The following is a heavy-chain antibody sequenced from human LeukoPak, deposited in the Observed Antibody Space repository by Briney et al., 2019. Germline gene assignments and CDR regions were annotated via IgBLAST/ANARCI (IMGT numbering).Heavy chain of an antibody. Sequence: GGTLRLSCAASGFTFSSYGMSWVRQAPGKGREGVSAISGSGGSTYYADSVKGRFTISRDNSKTTLYLQMNSLRAEDTPVYYCAKGDRSYYYDSSGYYYFDHWGQGTLVTVSS. CDR3: AKGDRSYYYDSSGYYYFDH. V-gene: IGHV3-23*01. J-gene: IGHJ4*02. CDR1: GFTFSSYG. D-gene: IGHD3-22*01. CDR2: ISGSGGST.